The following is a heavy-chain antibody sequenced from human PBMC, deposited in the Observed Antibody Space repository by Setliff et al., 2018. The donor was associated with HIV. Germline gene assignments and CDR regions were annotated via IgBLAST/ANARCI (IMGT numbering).Heavy chain of an antibody. CDR2: IYYSGST. Sequence: SETLSLTCTVSGGSISSHYWIWIRQPQGKGLEWIGYIYYSGSTNYNPSLKSRVTISVDTSKNQFSLKLSSVTAADTAVYYCARDYSGWYYFDCWGQGTLVTVSS. J-gene: IGHJ4*02. V-gene: IGHV4-59*11. CDR3: ARDYSGWYYFDC. D-gene: IGHD6-19*01. CDR1: GGSISSHY.